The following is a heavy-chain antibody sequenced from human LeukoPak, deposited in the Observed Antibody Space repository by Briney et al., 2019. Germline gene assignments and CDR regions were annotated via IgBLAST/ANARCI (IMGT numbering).Heavy chain of an antibody. Sequence: SVKVSCKASGFTFTSSAVQWVRQARGQRLEWIGWIVVGSGNTNYAQKFQERVTITRDMSTSTAYMELSSLRSEDTAVYYCAAPPDEGSSSSRGFGWYFDLWGRGTLVTVSS. CDR2: IVVGSGNT. CDR1: GFTFTSSA. CDR3: AAPPDEGSSSSRGFGWYFDL. J-gene: IGHJ2*01. V-gene: IGHV1-58*01. D-gene: IGHD6-6*01.